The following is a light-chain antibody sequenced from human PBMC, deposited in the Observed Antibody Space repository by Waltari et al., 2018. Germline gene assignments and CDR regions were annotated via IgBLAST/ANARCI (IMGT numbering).Light chain of an antibody. CDR2: DVS. J-gene: IGLJ2*01. CDR1: SSAVGTYNF. CDR3: SSYIGSSTLEL. Sequence: QSALTQPASVSGSPGQSLTISCTGTSSAVGTYNFVSSYQQHPGKAPKLMIYDVSNRPSGVSNRFSGSKSGNTASLTISGLQAEDEADYYCSSYIGSSTLELFGGGTSLTVL. V-gene: IGLV2-14*03.